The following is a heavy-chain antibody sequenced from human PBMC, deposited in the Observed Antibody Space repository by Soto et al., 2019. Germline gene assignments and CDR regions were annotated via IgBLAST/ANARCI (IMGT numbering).Heavy chain of an antibody. CDR3: AKGIVYYYDSSGYFAY. CDR2: ISYTVDA. D-gene: IGHD3-22*01. Sequence: PSETLSLTCSVSAGSISRYYWGWVRQSPGEGLEWIAHISYTVDASYNPSLKSRVTISLDTSKNQIALSLMSVTAADTAVYYCAKGIVYYYDSSGYFAYWGQGTLVTVSS. CDR1: AGSISRYY. V-gene: IGHV4-59*01. J-gene: IGHJ4*02.